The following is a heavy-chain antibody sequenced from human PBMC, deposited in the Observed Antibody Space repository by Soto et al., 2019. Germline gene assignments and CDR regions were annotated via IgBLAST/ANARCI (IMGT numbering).Heavy chain of an antibody. CDR3: ASPYYYDSSGYEAPDAFDI. Sequence: SETLSLTCAVSGGSISSSNLWSWVRQPPGKGLEWIGEIYHSGSTNYNPSLKSRVTISVDKSKNQFSLKLSSVTAADTAVYYCASPYYYDSSGYEAPDAFDIWGQGTMVT. D-gene: IGHD3-22*01. CDR2: IYHSGST. J-gene: IGHJ3*02. CDR1: GGSISSSNL. V-gene: IGHV4-4*02.